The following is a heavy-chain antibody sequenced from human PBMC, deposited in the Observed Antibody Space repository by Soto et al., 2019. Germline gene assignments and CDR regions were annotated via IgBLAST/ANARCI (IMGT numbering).Heavy chain of an antibody. CDR2: ISGSGGST. CDR3: AKDRHGLYFDWLLSAPKQSFDY. D-gene: IGHD3-9*01. V-gene: IGHV3-23*01. J-gene: IGHJ4*02. Sequence: GPQRLSCTASGFNFRSYAMSWVRQAPGKGLEWVSAISGSGGSTYYADSVKGRFTISRDNSKNTLYLQMNSLRAEDTAVYYCAKDRHGLYFDWLLSAPKQSFDYWGQGTLVTVSS. CDR1: GFNFRSYA.